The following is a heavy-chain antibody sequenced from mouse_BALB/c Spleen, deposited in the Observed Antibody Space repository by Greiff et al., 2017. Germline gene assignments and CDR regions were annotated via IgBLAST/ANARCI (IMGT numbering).Heavy chain of an antibody. J-gene: IGHJ4*01. D-gene: IGHD1-1*01. V-gene: IGHV5-4*02. CDR3: ARDRDYGSSYGAMDY. Sequence: EVHLVESGGGLVKPGGSLKLSCAASGFTFSDYYMYWVRQTPEKRLEWVATISDGGSYTYYPDSVKGRFTISRDNAKNNLYLQMSSLKSEDTAMYYCARDRDYGSSYGAMDYWGQGTSVTVSS. CDR1: GFTFSDYY. CDR2: ISDGGSYT.